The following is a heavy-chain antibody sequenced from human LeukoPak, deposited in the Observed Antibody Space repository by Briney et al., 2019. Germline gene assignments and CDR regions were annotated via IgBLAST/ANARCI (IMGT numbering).Heavy chain of an antibody. CDR2: ISGVGDAT. CDR1: DFSFIIYA. J-gene: IGHJ4*02. D-gene: IGHD3-10*01. V-gene: IGHV3-23*01. CDR3: ARDSLMLRGPLVIYYFDF. Sequence: PGGSLRLSCAASDFSFIIYAMSWVRQAPGKGLEWVSTISGVGDATYYADSVKGRFTISRDNSKNTLDLQMNSLRAEDTAVYYCARDSLMLRGPLVIYYFDFWGQGTLVTVSS.